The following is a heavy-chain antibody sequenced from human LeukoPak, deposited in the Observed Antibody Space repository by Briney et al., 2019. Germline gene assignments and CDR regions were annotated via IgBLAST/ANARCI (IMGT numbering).Heavy chain of an antibody. J-gene: IGHJ5*02. CDR2: INHSGST. CDR3: ARTAYYDFWSGYPNNWFDP. CDR1: GGSFSGYY. V-gene: IGHV4-34*01. D-gene: IGHD3-3*01. Sequence: PSETLSLTCAVYGGSFSGYYWSWIRQTPGKGLEWIGEINHSGSTNYNPSLKSRVTISVDTSKNQFSLKLSSVTAADTAVYYCARTAYYDFWSGYPNNWFDPWGQGTLVTVSS.